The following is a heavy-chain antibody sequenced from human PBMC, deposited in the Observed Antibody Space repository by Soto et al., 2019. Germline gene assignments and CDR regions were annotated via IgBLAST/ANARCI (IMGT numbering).Heavy chain of an antibody. CDR1: GGSFSGYY. J-gene: IGHJ5*02. Sequence: QVQLQQWGAGLLKPSETLSLTCAVYGGSFSGYYWSWIRQPPGKGLEWIGEINHSGSTNYNPSLKSRVTISVDTSKNQFSLKLSSVTAADTAVYYCARGLWIQLCLRGNNWFDPWGQGTLVTVSS. CDR2: INHSGST. CDR3: ARGLWIQLCLRGNNWFDP. V-gene: IGHV4-34*01. D-gene: IGHD5-18*01.